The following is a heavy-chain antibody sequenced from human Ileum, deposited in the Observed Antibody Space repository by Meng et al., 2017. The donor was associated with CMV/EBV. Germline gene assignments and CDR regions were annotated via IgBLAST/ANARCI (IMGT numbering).Heavy chain of an antibody. CDR1: GLAFSEQW. CDR2: SKADGSER. V-gene: IGHV3-74*03. Sequence: LSCHAAGLAFSEQWKDWVQLGPAEALEWVGGSKADGSEREYPVQVEAQFTIYRNNAKDTVSLQMDGLRAEERAIYYCEGDFLHRDYWGQGTLVTVSS. CDR3: EGDFLHRDY. D-gene: IGHD2/OR15-2a*01. J-gene: IGHJ4*02.